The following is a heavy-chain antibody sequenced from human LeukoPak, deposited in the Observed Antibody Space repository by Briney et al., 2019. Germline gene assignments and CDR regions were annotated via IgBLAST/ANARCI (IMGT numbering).Heavy chain of an antibody. CDR1: GYTFTSYA. D-gene: IGHD6-13*01. Sequence: PLASVKVSCKASGYTFTSYAMNWVRQAPGQGLEWMGWINTNTGNPTYAQGFTGRFVFSLDISVSTAYLQISSLKAEDTAVYYCAIPTAAGTSAFDYWGQGTLVTVSS. V-gene: IGHV7-4-1*02. CDR2: INTNTGNP. CDR3: AIPTAAGTSAFDY. J-gene: IGHJ4*02.